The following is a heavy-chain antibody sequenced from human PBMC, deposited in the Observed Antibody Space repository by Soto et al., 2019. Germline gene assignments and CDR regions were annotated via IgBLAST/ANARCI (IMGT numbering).Heavy chain of an antibody. CDR2: INAGNGNT. CDR1: GYTFTSYA. CDR3: ARGSYDSYSGKDY. J-gene: IGHJ4*02. D-gene: IGHD3-22*01. Sequence: QVQLVQAGAEVKKPGASVKVSCKASGYTFTSYAMHWVRQAPGQRLEWMGWINAGNGNTKYSQKFQGRVTITRDTSASTAYMELSSLRSEDTAVYYCARGSYDSYSGKDYWGQGTLVTVSS. V-gene: IGHV1-3*01.